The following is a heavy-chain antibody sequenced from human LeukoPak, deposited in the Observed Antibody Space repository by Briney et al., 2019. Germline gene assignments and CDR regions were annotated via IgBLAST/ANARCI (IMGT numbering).Heavy chain of an antibody. J-gene: IGHJ4*02. CDR3: AREAPYYFDY. V-gene: IGHV3-30*01. CDR1: GLTFSTYA. Sequence: GGSLRLSCAASGLTFSTYAMQWVRQAPGKGLEWVAVISYDGSNEYYADSVKGRFTISRDNSKNTPYLQMNSLKAEDTAVYYCAREAPYYFDYWGQGTLVTVSS. CDR2: ISYDGSNE.